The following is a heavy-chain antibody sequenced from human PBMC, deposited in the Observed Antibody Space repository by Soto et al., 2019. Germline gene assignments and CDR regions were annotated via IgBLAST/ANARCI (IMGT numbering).Heavy chain of an antibody. Sequence: QLQLQESGPGLVKPSETLSLTCTVSGGSISSSSYYWGWIRQPPGKGLEWIGSIYYSGSTYYNPSLKSRVTISVDTSKNQFSLKLSSVTAADTAVYYCARHGYCSGGSCYSFRGGTYYFDYWGQGTLVTVSS. CDR2: IYYSGST. V-gene: IGHV4-39*01. CDR3: ARHGYCSGGSCYSFRGGTYYFDY. J-gene: IGHJ4*02. CDR1: GGSISSSSYY. D-gene: IGHD2-15*01.